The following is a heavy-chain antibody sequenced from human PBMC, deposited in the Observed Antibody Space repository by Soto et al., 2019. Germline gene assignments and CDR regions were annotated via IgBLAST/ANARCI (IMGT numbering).Heavy chain of an antibody. J-gene: IGHJ4*02. CDR2: ISYDGSNK. CDR1: GFTFSSYA. Sequence: GGSLRLSCAASGFTFSSYAMHWVRQAPGKGLEWVAVISYDGSNKYYADSVKGRFTISRDNSKNTLYLQMNSLRAEDTAVYYCARGPSSLTRFDYWGQGPLVTVSS. CDR3: ARGPSSLTRFDY. V-gene: IGHV3-30-3*01. D-gene: IGHD2-2*01.